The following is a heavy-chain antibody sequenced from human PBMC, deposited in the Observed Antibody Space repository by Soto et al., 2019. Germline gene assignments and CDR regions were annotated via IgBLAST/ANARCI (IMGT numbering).Heavy chain of an antibody. J-gene: IGHJ3*02. Sequence: ASVKVSCKASGYTFTSYYMHWVRQAPGQGLEWMGIINPSGGSTSYAQKFQGRVTMTRDTSTSTVYLELSSLRSEDTAVYYCARGLLYYGSGSPDAFDIWGQGTMVTVSS. D-gene: IGHD3-10*01. CDR1: GYTFTSYY. V-gene: IGHV1-46*03. CDR2: INPSGGST. CDR3: ARGLLYYGSGSPDAFDI.